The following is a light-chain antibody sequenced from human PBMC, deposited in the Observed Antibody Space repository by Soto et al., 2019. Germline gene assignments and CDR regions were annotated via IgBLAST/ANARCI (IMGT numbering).Light chain of an antibody. CDR1: QGISSY. Sequence: DIPLTQSPSFLSASVGDRVTITCRASQGISSYLAWYQQKPGKAPKLLVYAASTLQSGVPSRFSGSGSGTEFTLTISSLQPDDFATYYYHQLNSYPLTFGGGTKVEIK. CDR2: AAS. J-gene: IGKJ4*01. V-gene: IGKV1-9*01. CDR3: HQLNSYPLT.